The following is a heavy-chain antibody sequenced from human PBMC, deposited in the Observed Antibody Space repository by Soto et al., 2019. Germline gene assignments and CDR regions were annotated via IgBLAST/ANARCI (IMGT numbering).Heavy chain of an antibody. V-gene: IGHV3-23*01. Sequence: GGSLRLSCAASGFTFSSYAMSWVRQAPGKGLEWVSAISGSGSSTYYADSVKGRFTISRDNSKNTLYLQMNSLRAEDTAVYYCAKDLYSSSWGYFQHWGQGTLVTVSS. CDR3: AKDLYSSSWGYFQH. CDR2: ISGSGSST. J-gene: IGHJ1*01. CDR1: GFTFSSYA. D-gene: IGHD6-13*01.